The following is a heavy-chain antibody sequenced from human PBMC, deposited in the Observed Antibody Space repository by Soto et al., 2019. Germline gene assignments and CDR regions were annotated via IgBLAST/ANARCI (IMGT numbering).Heavy chain of an antibody. V-gene: IGHV1-3*01. D-gene: IGHD4-17*01. CDR2: INAGNGNT. CDR3: ARDLSYGDYLYNYYYGMDF. CDR1: GYTFTSYS. J-gene: IGHJ6*02. Sequence: GASVKVSCKASGYTFTSYSMHWVRQAPGQRLEWMGWINAGNGNTKYSQKFQGRVTITRDTSASTAYMELSSLRSEDTAVYYCARDLSYGDYLYNYYYGMDFWGQGTTVTVSS.